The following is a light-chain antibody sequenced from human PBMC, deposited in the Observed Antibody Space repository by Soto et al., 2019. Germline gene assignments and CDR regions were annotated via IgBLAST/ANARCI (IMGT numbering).Light chain of an antibody. CDR3: AAWDDSLSGDAV. CDR1: SSNIGSNY. CDR2: RNN. V-gene: IGLV1-47*01. Sequence: QSVLTQPPSASGTPGQRVTISCSGSSSNIGSNYVYWYQQLPGTTPKLLIYRNNQRPSGVPVRFSVSKSGTSASLAISGLRSEDEADYYCAAWDDSLSGDAVFGGGTQLTVL. J-gene: IGLJ7*01.